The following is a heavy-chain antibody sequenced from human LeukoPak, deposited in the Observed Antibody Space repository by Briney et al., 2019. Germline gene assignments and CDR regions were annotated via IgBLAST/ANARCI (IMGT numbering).Heavy chain of an antibody. CDR3: ARLSSSWYQDWYFDL. D-gene: IGHD6-13*01. Sequence: NPSETLSLTCAVYGGSFSGYYWSWIRQPPGKGLEWIGEINHSGSTNYNPSLKSRVSMSVDTSKKQFSLKLSSVTAADTAVYYCARLSSSWYQDWYFDLWGRGTLVTVSS. V-gene: IGHV4-34*01. J-gene: IGHJ2*01. CDR1: GGSFSGYY. CDR2: INHSGST.